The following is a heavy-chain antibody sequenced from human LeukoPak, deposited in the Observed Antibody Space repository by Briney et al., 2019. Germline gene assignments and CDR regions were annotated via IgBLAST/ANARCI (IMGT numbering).Heavy chain of an antibody. J-gene: IGHJ6*02. CDR3: ARQGSGYDYADYYYGMDV. CDR1: GYSFTSYW. D-gene: IGHD5-12*01. V-gene: IGHV5-51*01. Sequence: GESPKISCKGSGYSFTSYWIGWVRQMPGKGLEWMGIIYPGDSDTRYSPSFQGQVTISADKSISTAYLQWSSLKASDTAMYYCARQGSGYDYADYYYGMDVWGQGTTVTVSS. CDR2: IYPGDSDT.